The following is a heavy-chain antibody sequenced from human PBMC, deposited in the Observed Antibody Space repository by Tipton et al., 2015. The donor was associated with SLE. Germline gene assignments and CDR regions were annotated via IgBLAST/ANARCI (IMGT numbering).Heavy chain of an antibody. Sequence: LRLSCAASGFSFDDYAMHWVRQTPGKGLEWIGYVYTSGSTLYNPSLKSRGTISVDTSQNQFSLELRSVTAADTAVYYCASGGYYGSGSYYGGWFDPWGHGTLVTVSS. CDR2: VYTSGST. V-gene: IGHV4-4*08. CDR1: GFSFDDYA. D-gene: IGHD3-10*01. CDR3: ASGGYYGSGSYYGGWFDP. J-gene: IGHJ5*02.